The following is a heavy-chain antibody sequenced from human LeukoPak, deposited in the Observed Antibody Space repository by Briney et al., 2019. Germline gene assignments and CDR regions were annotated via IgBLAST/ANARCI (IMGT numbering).Heavy chain of an antibody. J-gene: IGHJ4*02. Sequence: GGSLRLSCAASGFTFSSYSMNWVRQAPGKGLEWVSSISSSSYINYADSVKGRFTISRDNAKNSLYLQMNSLRAEDTAVYYCARVRLDYWGQGTLVTVSS. V-gene: IGHV3-21*01. CDR2: ISSSSYI. CDR3: ARVRLDY. CDR1: GFTFSSYS.